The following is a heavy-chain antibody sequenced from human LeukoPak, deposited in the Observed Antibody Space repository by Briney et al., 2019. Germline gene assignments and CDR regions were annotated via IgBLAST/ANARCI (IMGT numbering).Heavy chain of an antibody. CDR2: ISGSGGST. V-gene: IGHV3-23*01. CDR1: GFTFSSYA. D-gene: IGHD3-3*01. CDR3: AKDPQGDFWSGYYYGSDY. Sequence: GGSLRLSCAASGFTFSSYAMSWVRQAPGKGLEWVSAISGSGGSTYYADSVKGRFTISRDNSKNTLYLQMNSLRAEDTAVYYCAKDPQGDFWSGYYYGSDYWGQGTLVTVSS. J-gene: IGHJ4*02.